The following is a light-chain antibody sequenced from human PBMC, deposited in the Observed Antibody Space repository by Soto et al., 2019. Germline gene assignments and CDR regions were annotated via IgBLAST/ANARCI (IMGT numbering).Light chain of an antibody. Sequence: DIQMTQSPSTLSASVGDRVTITCRASQSISSWLAWYQQKPGKAPKLLIYKASSLESGVPSRFSGSGSGTEFTLTISSLQPDDFAPYYCHAPGTFGQGTKVEIK. CDR1: QSISSW. CDR2: KAS. V-gene: IGKV1-5*03. J-gene: IGKJ1*01. CDR3: HAPGT.